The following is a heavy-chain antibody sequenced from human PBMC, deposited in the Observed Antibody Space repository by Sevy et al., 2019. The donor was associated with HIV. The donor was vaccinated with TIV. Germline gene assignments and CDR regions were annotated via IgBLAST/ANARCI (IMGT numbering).Heavy chain of an antibody. Sequence: GGSLRLSCTASGFTFGDYAMSWFRQAPGKGLEWVGFIRSKAYGGTTEYAASVKGGFTISRDDSKSIAYLQMNSLKTEDTAVYYCTRGPNSYYDILTGYMKTHYFDYWGQGTLVTVSS. J-gene: IGHJ4*02. CDR3: TRGPNSYYDILTGYMKTHYFDY. V-gene: IGHV3-49*03. CDR2: IRSKAYGGTT. D-gene: IGHD3-9*01. CDR1: GFTFGDYA.